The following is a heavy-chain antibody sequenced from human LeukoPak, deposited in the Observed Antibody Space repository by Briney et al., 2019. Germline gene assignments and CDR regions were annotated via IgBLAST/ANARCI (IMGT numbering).Heavy chain of an antibody. D-gene: IGHD4-11*01. V-gene: IGHV4-4*07. CDR3: ARNRGSTVITDQYYYYYMDV. J-gene: IGHJ6*03. CDR1: GGSIGSYY. CDR2: IYSSGST. Sequence: SETLSLTCTVSGGSIGSYYWSWIRQPAGKGLEWIGRIYSSGSTNYNPSLKSRVAMSVDTSKNQFSLKLSSVTAADTAVYYCARNRGSTVITDQYYYYYMDVWGKGTTVTVSS.